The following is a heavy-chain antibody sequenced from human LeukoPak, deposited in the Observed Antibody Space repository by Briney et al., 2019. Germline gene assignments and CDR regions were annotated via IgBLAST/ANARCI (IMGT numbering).Heavy chain of an antibody. D-gene: IGHD3-10*01. CDR1: GYSISSGYL. Sequence: SETLSLTCTVSGYSISSGYLWGWIRQPPGKGLEWIGSIDGSGSSYYNPSLKSRVTISLDTSRNQFSLKLTSVTAADTAVYYCAKSNGYGLVDIWGQGTMVTVSS. J-gene: IGHJ3*02. CDR2: IDGSGSS. CDR3: AKSNGYGLVDI. V-gene: IGHV4-38-2*02.